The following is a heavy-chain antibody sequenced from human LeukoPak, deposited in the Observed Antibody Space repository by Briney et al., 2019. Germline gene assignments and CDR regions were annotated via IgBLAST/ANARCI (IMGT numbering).Heavy chain of an antibody. CDR2: IYYSGST. Sequence: SETLSLTCTVSGGSVSSGSYYWSWIRQPPGKGLEWIGYIYYSGSTNYNPSLKSRVTISVDTSKNQFSLKLSSVTAADTAVYYCASLYDYVWGSYRENAFDIWGQGTMVTVYS. J-gene: IGHJ3*02. CDR3: ASLYDYVWGSYRENAFDI. V-gene: IGHV4-61*01. CDR1: GGSVSSGSYY. D-gene: IGHD3-16*02.